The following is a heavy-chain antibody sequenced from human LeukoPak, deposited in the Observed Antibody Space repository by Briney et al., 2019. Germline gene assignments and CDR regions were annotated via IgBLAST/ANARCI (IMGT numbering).Heavy chain of an antibody. CDR2: IGGGGYTI. V-gene: IGHV3-11*01. CDR1: GFTFSDLY. J-gene: IGHJ4*02. D-gene: IGHD4-23*01. CDR3: ARVGGNSDHDY. Sequence: GGSLRLSCAASGFTFSDLYMSWIRQGPGKGLEWVSYIGGGGYTIYYADSVKGRFTISRDNAKNSLYLQMNSLRAEDTAVYYCARVGGNSDHDYWGQGTLVTVSS.